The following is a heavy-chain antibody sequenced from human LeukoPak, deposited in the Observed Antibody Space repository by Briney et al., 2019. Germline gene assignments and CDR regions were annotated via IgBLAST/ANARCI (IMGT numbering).Heavy chain of an antibody. CDR2: ISPSGGST. CDR1: GYTFTSYY. D-gene: IGHD4-17*01. CDR3: ARETGDHLDY. J-gene: IGHJ4*02. Sequence: ASVRVSCKASGYTFTSYYMHWVRQAPGQGLKWMGIISPSGGSTSYAQKFQGRVTMTRDTSTSTVYMELSSLRSEDTAAYYCARETGDHLDYWGQGTLVTVSS. V-gene: IGHV1-46*01.